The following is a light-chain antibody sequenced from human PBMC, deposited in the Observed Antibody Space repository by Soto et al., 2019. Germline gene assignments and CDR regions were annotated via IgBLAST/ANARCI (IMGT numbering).Light chain of an antibody. V-gene: IGLV2-14*04. CDR1: SSGVGGYNY. CDR3: SSYTSSSTLGV. J-gene: IGLJ1*01. Sequence: SITVSCTGASSGVGGYNYVSWYQQHPGKAPKLMIYDVSNRPSGVSNRFSGSKSGNTASLTISGLQAEDEADYYCSSYTSSSTLGVFGTGTKVTVL. CDR2: DVS.